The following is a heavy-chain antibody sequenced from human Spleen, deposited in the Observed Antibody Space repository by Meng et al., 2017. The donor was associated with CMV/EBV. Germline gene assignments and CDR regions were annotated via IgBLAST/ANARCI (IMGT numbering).Heavy chain of an antibody. CDR1: GGSISSRNYY. D-gene: IGHD6-13*01. V-gene: IGHV4-39*07. Sequence: SETLSLTCTVSGGSISSRNYYWGWIRQPPGKGLEWIGSIYYSGTTDYNPSPKSRVTISVDESKSQVSLRLSSVTAADTAVYYRARPPPKRYSSSWYVYWGQGTLVTVSS. CDR3: ARPPPKRYSSSWYVY. CDR2: IYYSGTT. J-gene: IGHJ4*02.